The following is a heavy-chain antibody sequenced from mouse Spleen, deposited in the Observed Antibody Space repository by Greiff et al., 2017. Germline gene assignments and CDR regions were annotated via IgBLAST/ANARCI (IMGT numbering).Heavy chain of an antibody. J-gene: IGHJ1*01. Sequence: EVQLQQSGPVLVKPGASVKMSCKASGYTFTDYYMNWVKQSHGKSLEWIGVINPYNGGTSYNQKFKGKATLTVDKSSSTAYMELNSLTSEDSAVYYCARRGDDYQGLPWYFDVWGAGTTVTVSS. V-gene: IGHV1-19*01. CDR1: GYTFTDYY. CDR3: ARRGDDYQGLPWYFDV. CDR2: INPYNGGT. D-gene: IGHD2-4*01.